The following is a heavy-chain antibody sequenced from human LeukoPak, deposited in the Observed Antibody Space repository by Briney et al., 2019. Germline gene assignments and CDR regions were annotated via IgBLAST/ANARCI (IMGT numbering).Heavy chain of an antibody. J-gene: IGHJ4*02. CDR1: GYTFTGYY. V-gene: IGHV1-2*06. CDR2: INPNSGGT. Sequence: ASVKVSCKASGYTFTGYYMYWVRQASGQGLEWMGRINPNSGGTNYAQKFQGRVTMTRDTSTSTAYMELSRLTSDDTAVYYCARGSGGWYKFDYWGRGTLVTVSS. D-gene: IGHD6-19*01. CDR3: ARGSGGWYKFDY.